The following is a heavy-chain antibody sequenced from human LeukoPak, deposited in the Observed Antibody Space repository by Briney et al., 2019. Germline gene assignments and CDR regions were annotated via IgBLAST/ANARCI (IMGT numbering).Heavy chain of an antibody. D-gene: IGHD6-19*01. Sequence: GASVKVSCKASGYTFTGYYMHWVRQAPVQGLEWMGRINPNSGGTNYAQKFQGRVTMTRDTSISTAYMELSRLRSDDTAVYYCARGSPRIAVAGSDYWGQGTLVTVSS. V-gene: IGHV1-2*06. CDR1: GYTFTGYY. CDR2: INPNSGGT. CDR3: ARGSPRIAVAGSDY. J-gene: IGHJ4*02.